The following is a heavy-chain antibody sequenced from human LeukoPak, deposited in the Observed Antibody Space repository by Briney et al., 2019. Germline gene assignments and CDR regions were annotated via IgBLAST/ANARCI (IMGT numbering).Heavy chain of an antibody. CDR3: TTDLEGAAVAGTDIGY. Sequence: PGGSLRLSCAASGFTFSSAWMSWVRQAPGKGLEWVGRIKSKTDGGTTDYAAPVKGRFTISRDDSKNTLYLQMNSLKTEDTAVYYCTTDLEGAAVAGTDIGYWGQGTLVTVSS. V-gene: IGHV3-15*01. CDR1: GFTFSSAW. CDR2: IKSKTDGGTT. J-gene: IGHJ4*02. D-gene: IGHD6-19*01.